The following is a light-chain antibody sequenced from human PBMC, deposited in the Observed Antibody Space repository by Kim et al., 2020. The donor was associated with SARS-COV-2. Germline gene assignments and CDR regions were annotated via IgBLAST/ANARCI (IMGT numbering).Light chain of an antibody. Sequence: VAPGQTAIITCSGDKLGDKYACWYQQKPGQSPVLVIYQDSKRPSGIPERFSGSNSGNTATLTISGTQAMDEADYYCQAWDSSTAVFGGGTQLTVL. J-gene: IGLJ3*02. CDR2: QDS. CDR3: QAWDSSTAV. V-gene: IGLV3-1*01. CDR1: KLGDKY.